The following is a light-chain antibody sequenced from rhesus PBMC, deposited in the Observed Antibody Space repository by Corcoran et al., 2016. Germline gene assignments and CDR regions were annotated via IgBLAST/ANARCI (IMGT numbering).Light chain of an antibody. CDR2: RAS. CDR1: QRIRSW. J-gene: IGKJ1*01. Sequence: DIQMTQSPSSLSASVGDTVTITCRASQRIRSWLAWYQQKPGKAPNLLIHRASSLQSGVPSRFSGSGSGTVFPLTSRSLQSEYFATYCCQQYDSSPRTFGQGTKVEI. CDR3: QQYDSSPRT. V-gene: IGKV1-22*01.